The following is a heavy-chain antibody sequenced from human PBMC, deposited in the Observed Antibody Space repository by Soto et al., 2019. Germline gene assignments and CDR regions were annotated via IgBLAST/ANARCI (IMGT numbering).Heavy chain of an antibody. D-gene: IGHD6-19*01. CDR2: INPNSGVT. J-gene: IGHJ4*02. CDR1: GYTFTGYY. V-gene: IGHV1-2*02. Sequence: QVQLVQSGAEVKKPGASVKVSCKAFGYTFTGYYMHWVRQAPGQGLEWMGWINPNSGVTNYAQKFQGRVTMTRDTSISTAYMEVSRLRSDDTAVYYCARFRMAVSGYYFDYWGQGTLVTVSS. CDR3: ARFRMAVSGYYFDY.